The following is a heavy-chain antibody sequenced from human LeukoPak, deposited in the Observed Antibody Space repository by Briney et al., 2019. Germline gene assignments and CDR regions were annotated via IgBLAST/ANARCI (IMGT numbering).Heavy chain of an antibody. CDR3: ASYGDNHYDY. V-gene: IGHV3-43*01. J-gene: IGHJ4*02. CDR1: GFDFDDYT. CDR2: ITWDDYSA. Sequence: QSGGSLRLSCAASGFDFDDYTMHWVRQAPGKGLEWVSLITWDDYSAYYADSVRGRFTISRDNSKNSLYLQMNSLRTEDTALYYCASYGDNHYDYWGQGTLVTVSS. D-gene: IGHD4-23*01.